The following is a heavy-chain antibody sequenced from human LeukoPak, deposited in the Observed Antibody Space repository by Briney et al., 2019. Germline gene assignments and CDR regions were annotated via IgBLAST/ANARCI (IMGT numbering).Heavy chain of an antibody. CDR3: ARPRLGNYARYFDY. CDR2: IYYSGST. D-gene: IGHD1-7*01. Sequence: PSETLSLTCAVYGGSFSSYYWGWIRQPPGKGLEWIGSIYYSGSTYYNPSLKSRVTISVDTSKNQFSLKLSSVTAADTAVYYCARPRLGNYARYFDYWGQGTLVTVSS. CDR1: GGSFSSYY. V-gene: IGHV4-39*01. J-gene: IGHJ4*02.